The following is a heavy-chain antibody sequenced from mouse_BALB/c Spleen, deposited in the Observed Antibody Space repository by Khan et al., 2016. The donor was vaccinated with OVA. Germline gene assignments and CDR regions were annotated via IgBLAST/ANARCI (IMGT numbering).Heavy chain of an antibody. CDR1: GYTFRNNG. CDR2: INTYTGDP. V-gene: IGHV9-3-1*01. Sequence: QIQLVQSGPELEKPGETVKISCKASGYTFRNNGMNWVKQTPGKGLKWMGWINTYTGDPTYADDFKGRFAFSLETSADTAYLQINNLKNEDTATYYCARVRYNGTMDSWGQGTSVTVSS. J-gene: IGHJ4*01. D-gene: IGHD2-14*01. CDR3: ARVRYNGTMDS.